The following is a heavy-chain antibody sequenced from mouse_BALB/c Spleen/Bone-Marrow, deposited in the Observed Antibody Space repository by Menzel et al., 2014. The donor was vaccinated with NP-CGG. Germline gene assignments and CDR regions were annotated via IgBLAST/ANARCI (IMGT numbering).Heavy chain of an antibody. CDR2: IHYSGNT. V-gene: IGHV3-1*02. CDR1: GYSITSGYS. Sequence: EVKLMESGPDLVKPSQSLPLTCTVTGYSITSGYSWHWIRQFPGNKLEWMGYIHYSGNTNYNPSLKSRISITRDTSKNQFFLQLNSVTTEDTATYYCASSTTVVADGYFDVWGAGTTVTVSS. D-gene: IGHD1-1*01. J-gene: IGHJ1*01. CDR3: ASSTTVVADGYFDV.